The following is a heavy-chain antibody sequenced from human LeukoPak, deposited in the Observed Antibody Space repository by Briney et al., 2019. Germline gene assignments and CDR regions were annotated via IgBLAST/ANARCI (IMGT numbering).Heavy chain of an antibody. CDR2: IYHSGST. CDR1: GGSISSGGYY. J-gene: IGHJ4*02. V-gene: IGHV4-30-2*01. D-gene: IGHD4-11*01. Sequence: SETLSLTCTVSGGSISSGGYYWSWIRQPPGKGLEWIGYIYHSGSTYYNPSLKSRVTISVDRSKNQFSLKLSSVTAADTAVYYCASPKVTGRDDYWGQGTLVTVSS. CDR3: ASPKVTGRDDY.